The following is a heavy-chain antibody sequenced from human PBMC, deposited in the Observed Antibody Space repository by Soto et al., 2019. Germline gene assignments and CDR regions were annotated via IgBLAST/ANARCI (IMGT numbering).Heavy chain of an antibody. D-gene: IGHD1-1*01. CDR3: AIAVRPTDNPGYWYFDR. CDR1: GVSINTGGFY. J-gene: IGHJ2*01. V-gene: IGHV4-31*03. Sequence: QVQLQESGPGLVRPSQTLSLTCNVAGVSINTGGFYWTWLRQHPGKGLEWIGYIYYTGSTDYNPSLKSRVTISLDTSKNQFSLRLTSVTAADRAIYYCAIAVRPTDNPGYWYFDRWGRGTLVTVSS. CDR2: IYYTGST.